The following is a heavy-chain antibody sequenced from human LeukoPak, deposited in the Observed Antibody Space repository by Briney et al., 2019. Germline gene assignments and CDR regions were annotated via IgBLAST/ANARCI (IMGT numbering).Heavy chain of an antibody. V-gene: IGHV3-23*01. Sequence: GGSLRLSCAASGFTFTTYAMAWVRQAPGKGLQWVSSLSGGGDTTYYADSVKGRFTISRDNSKNTLFLQMNGLRAEDTAVYYCAKDYGYTPYYFDYWGQGALVTVSS. D-gene: IGHD5-18*01. CDR3: AKDYGYTPYYFDY. J-gene: IGHJ4*02. CDR1: GFTFTTYA. CDR2: LSGGGDTT.